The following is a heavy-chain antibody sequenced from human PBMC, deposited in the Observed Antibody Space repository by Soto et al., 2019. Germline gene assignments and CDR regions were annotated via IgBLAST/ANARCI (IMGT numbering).Heavy chain of an antibody. V-gene: IGHV4-30-4*01. CDR1: GGYVTSDEDY. CDR2: SSNDGTT. J-gene: IGHJ4*02. CDR3: ATESGCYYGYFDY. D-gene: IGHD3-22*01. Sequence: SESLSLTCTVSGGYVTSDEDYWTRIRQSRGKSLEWIGYSSNDGTTGYNPSLKTRLSMSVDRSKNKYTLRLTYVTVSDTAGYLCATESGCYYGYFDYWGQGTQVTVSS.